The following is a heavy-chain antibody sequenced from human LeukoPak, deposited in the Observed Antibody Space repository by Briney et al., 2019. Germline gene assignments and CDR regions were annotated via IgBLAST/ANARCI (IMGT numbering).Heavy chain of an antibody. V-gene: IGHV3-30*02. CDR3: AKDKDPWKSTSISDFDY. J-gene: IGHJ4*02. CDR2: IRYDGSNK. CDR1: GFTFSTYG. Sequence: PGGSLRLSCAASGFTFSTYGMHWVRQAPGKGLEWVAFIRYDGSNKYYAGSVKGRFTISRDNSKNTLYLQMNSLRAEDTAVYFCAKDKDPWKSTSISDFDYWGQGTLVTVSS. D-gene: IGHD1-1*01.